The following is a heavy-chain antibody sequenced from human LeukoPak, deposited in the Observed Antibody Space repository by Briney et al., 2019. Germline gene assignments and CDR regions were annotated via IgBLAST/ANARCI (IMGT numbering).Heavy chain of an antibody. Sequence: SETLSLTCTVSGGSISSYYWSWLRQPPGKGLEWIGYIYYSGSTNYNPSLKSRVTISVGTSKNQFSLKLSSVTAADTAVYYCARDNCSSTSCYGYYYYYYMDVWGKGTTVTVSS. CDR2: IYYSGST. CDR1: GGSISSYY. J-gene: IGHJ6*03. CDR3: ARDNCSSTSCYGYYYYYYMDV. V-gene: IGHV4-59*01. D-gene: IGHD2-2*01.